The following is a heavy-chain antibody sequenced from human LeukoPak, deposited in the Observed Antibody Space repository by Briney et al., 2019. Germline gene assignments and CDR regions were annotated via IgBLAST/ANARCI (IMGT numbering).Heavy chain of an antibody. Sequence: AETLSLTCPVAGGSISTYCRNWIRQPAGKGLEWIGRIYTSGINNYNPSLKSRLTMSVKTTNKHCTLKQISLTAADTVVFYCARGHYYDSRAQTLVDAFDIWGQGTKVTVSS. CDR3: ARGHYYDSRAQTLVDAFDI. CDR1: GGSISTYC. D-gene: IGHD3-22*01. J-gene: IGHJ3*02. CDR2: IYTSGIN. V-gene: IGHV4-4*07.